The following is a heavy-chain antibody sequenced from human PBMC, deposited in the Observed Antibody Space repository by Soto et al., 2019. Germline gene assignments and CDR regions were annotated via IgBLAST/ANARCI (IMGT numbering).Heavy chain of an antibody. J-gene: IGHJ3*02. CDR1: GFTFSSYS. D-gene: IGHD2-15*01. V-gene: IGHV3-21*01. Sequence: NPGGSLRLSCAASGFTFSSYSMNWVRQAPGKGLEWVYSISSSSSYIYYADSVKGRFTISRHNAKNSLYLQMNSLRADDTAVYYCARDSSRYCIGGSCYSDAFEIWGQGTMVTVSS. CDR2: ISSSSSYI. CDR3: ARDSSRYCIGGSCYSDAFEI.